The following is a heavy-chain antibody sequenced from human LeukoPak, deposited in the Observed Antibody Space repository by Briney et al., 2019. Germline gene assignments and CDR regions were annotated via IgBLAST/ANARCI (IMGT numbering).Heavy chain of an antibody. CDR1: GGTFSSYA. CDR3: ARGKQGITGTTSPFDY. Sequence: SVKVSCKASGGTFSSYAISWVRQAPGQGLEWMGGITPIFGTANYAQKFQGRVTITTDESTSTAYMELSSLRSEDTAVYYCARGKQGITGTTSPFDYWGQGTLVTVSS. J-gene: IGHJ4*02. D-gene: IGHD1-20*01. CDR2: ITPIFGTA. V-gene: IGHV1-69*05.